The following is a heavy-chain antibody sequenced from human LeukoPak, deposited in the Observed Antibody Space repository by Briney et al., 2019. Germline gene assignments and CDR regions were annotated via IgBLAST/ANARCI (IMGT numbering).Heavy chain of an antibody. D-gene: IGHD5-18*01. CDR3: ARFEGYNRLGP. J-gene: IGHJ5*02. CDR2: IYPGDSDT. V-gene: IGHV5-51*01. CDR1: GYSFPNYW. Sequence: GESLKISCKGFGYSFPNYWIGWVRQMPGKVLEWMGIIYPGDSDTRYTLSFQGQVTISADKSISTAYLQWRSLRASDTAIYYCARFEGYNRLGPWGQGTLVTVSS.